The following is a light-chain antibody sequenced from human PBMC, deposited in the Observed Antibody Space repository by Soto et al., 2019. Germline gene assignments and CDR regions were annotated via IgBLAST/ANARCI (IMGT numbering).Light chain of an antibody. J-gene: IGLJ3*02. CDR3: CSYAGSSTLV. V-gene: IGLV2-23*01. CDR1: SRDVGSYNL. CDR2: EGS. Sequence: HSALTQPASVSGSPGQSITISCTGTSRDVGSYNLVSWYQQHPGKAPKLMIYEGSKRPSGISNRFSGSKSGNSASLTISGLQAEDEADYHCCSYAGSSTLVFGGGTKVTVL.